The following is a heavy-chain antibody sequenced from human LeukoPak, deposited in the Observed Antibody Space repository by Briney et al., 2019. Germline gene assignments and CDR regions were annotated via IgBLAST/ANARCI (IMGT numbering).Heavy chain of an antibody. V-gene: IGHV1-2*02. CDR1: GYTFTGYY. Sequence: VKVSCKASGYTFTGYYMHWVRQAPGQGLEWMGWTNPNSGGTNYAQKFQGRVTMTRDTSISTAYMELTRLTSDDTAVYWCATTYSSGWYWDYWGQGTLVTVSS. CDR3: ATTYSSGWYWDY. J-gene: IGHJ4*02. D-gene: IGHD6-19*01. CDR2: TNPNSGGT.